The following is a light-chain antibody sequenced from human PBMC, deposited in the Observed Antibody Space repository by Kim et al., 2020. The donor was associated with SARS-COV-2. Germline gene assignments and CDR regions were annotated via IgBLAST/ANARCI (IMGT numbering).Light chain of an antibody. CDR1: HSFSNS. J-gene: IGKJ4*01. V-gene: IGKV3-15*01. CDR2: AAS. Sequence: VSPGGTAPLSCRTKHSFSNSLAWYQHKPGQAPRLLIYAASNRASGVPARFRGGGSGTEFTLTISSLQSEDFAVYYCQQFNKWPLTFGGGTKVDIK. CDR3: QQFNKWPLT.